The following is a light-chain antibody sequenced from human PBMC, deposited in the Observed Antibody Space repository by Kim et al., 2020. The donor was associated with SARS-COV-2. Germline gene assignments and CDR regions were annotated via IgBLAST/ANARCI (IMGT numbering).Light chain of an antibody. V-gene: IGKV3-20*01. Sequence: LYRGERVTLAWRASQHVTREDVVWFQEKPGQPPRRLIYRASNRAAGIPDRFSGSGSGTDFTLTINRLEPEDFAVYYCQQYGSSQYTFGQGTKLEI. J-gene: IGKJ2*01. CDR1: QHVTRED. CDR3: QQYGSSQYT. CDR2: RAS.